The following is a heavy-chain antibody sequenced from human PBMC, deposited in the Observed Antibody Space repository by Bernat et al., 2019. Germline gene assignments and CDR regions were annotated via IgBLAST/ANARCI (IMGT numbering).Heavy chain of an antibody. Sequence: EVQLVESGGGLVQPGGSLRLSCAASGFTFSSYWMSWVRQAPGKGLEWVSGINWSGGSTGYADSVKGRFTISRDNAKNSLYLQMNSLRAEDTALYYCARAPYSSSWYDFDYWGQGTLVTVSS. CDR3: ARAPYSSSWYDFDY. J-gene: IGHJ4*02. CDR2: INWSGGST. D-gene: IGHD6-13*01. V-gene: IGHV3-20*04. CDR1: GFTFSSYW.